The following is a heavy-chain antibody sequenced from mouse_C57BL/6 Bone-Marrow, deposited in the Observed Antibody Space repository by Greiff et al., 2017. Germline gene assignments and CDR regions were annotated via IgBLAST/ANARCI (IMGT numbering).Heavy chain of an antibody. D-gene: IGHD2-5*01. J-gene: IGHJ2*01. Sequence: ESGPGLVKPSQSLSLTCSVTGYSITSGYYWNWIRQFPGNKLEWMGYISYDGSNNYNPSLKNRISITRDTSKNQFFLKLNSVTTEDTATYYCARQEDYSNYVGYWGQGTTLTVSS. V-gene: IGHV3-6*01. CDR1: GYSITSGYY. CDR3: ARQEDYSNYVGY. CDR2: ISYDGSN.